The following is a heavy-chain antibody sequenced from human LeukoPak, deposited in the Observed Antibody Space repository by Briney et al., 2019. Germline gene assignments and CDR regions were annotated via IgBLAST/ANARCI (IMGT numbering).Heavy chain of an antibody. CDR2: IRYDGSNK. CDR1: GFTFSTFG. Sequence: GGSLRLSCAASGFAASGFTFSTFGMHWVRQALGKGLEWVAFIRYDGSNKYYADSVKGRFTISRDDSKNTLYLQMNSLRAEDTAAYYCARDYTRGSYFSGSMGWGQGTLVTVSS. V-gene: IGHV3-30*02. CDR3: ARDYTRGSYFSGSMG. D-gene: IGHD1-26*01. J-gene: IGHJ4*02.